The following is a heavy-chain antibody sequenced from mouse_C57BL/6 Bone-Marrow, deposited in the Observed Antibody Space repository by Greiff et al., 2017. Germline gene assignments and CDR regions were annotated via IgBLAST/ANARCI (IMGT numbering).Heavy chain of an antibody. J-gene: IGHJ2*01. CDR3: TSPLPYYIDY. CDR1: GYTFTSYW. CDR2: INPSSGYT. Sequence: VQRVESGAELAKPGASVKLSCKASGYTFTSYWMHWVKQRPGQGLEWIGYINPSSGYTKYNQKFKDKATLTADKSSSTAYMQLSSMTYEDSAVYCCTSPLPYYIDYWGQGTTLTVSS. V-gene: IGHV1-7*01.